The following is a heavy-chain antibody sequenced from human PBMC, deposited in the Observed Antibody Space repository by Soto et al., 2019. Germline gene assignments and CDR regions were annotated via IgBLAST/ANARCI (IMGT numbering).Heavy chain of an antibody. CDR2: IYHSGST. CDR3: ARVGTMIVVVINAFDL. D-gene: IGHD3-22*01. Sequence: LSLTCAVSGYSISSGYYWGWIRQPPGKGLEWIGSIYHSGSTYYNPSLKSRVTISVDTSKNQFSLKLSSVTAADTAVYYCARVGTMIVVVINAFDLWGQGTMVTVSS. CDR1: GYSISSGYY. J-gene: IGHJ3*01. V-gene: IGHV4-38-2*01.